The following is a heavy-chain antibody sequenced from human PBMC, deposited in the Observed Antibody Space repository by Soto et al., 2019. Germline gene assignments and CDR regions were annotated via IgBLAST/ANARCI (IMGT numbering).Heavy chain of an antibody. CDR2: IYYSGST. J-gene: IGHJ4*02. CDR3: ARGGLSSPPPFY. V-gene: IGHV4-59*08. Sequence: PSETLSLTCTVSGGSISSYYWSWIRQPPGKGLEWIGYIYYSGSTYYNPSLKSRVTISVDTSKNQFSLKLSSVTAADTAEYYCARGGLSSPPPFYGGQGPRVPVSS. CDR1: GGSISSYY. D-gene: IGHD6-13*01.